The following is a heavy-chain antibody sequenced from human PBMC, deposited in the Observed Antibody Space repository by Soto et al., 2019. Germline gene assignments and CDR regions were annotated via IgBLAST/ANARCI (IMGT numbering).Heavy chain of an antibody. V-gene: IGHV1-2*04. D-gene: IGHD6-19*01. J-gene: IGHJ6*02. Sequence: ASVKVSCKASGYTFTGYYMHWVRQAPGQGLEWMGWINPNSGGTNYAQKFRGWVTMTRDTSISTAYMELSRLRSDDTAVYYCARGRGVIAVAGIGYYYYYGMDVWGQGTTVTVSS. CDR1: GYTFTGYY. CDR3: ARGRGVIAVAGIGYYYYYGMDV. CDR2: INPNSGGT.